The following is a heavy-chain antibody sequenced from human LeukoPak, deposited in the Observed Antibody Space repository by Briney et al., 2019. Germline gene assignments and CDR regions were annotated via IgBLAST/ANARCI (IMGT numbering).Heavy chain of an antibody. J-gene: IGHJ5*02. V-gene: IGHV3-23*01. Sequence: SVKGRFTVSRDNSKNTLYLQMNSLRAEDTAVYYCAKLLSGYCSTTMCLNWFDPWGQGTLVTVSS. D-gene: IGHD2-2*01. CDR3: AKLLSGYCSTTMCLNWFDP.